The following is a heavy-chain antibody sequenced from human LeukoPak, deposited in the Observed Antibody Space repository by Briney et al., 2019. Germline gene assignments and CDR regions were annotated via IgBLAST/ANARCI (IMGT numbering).Heavy chain of an antibody. CDR1: GGSISGYY. D-gene: IGHD6-6*01. CDR3: ARHLVVVRGGSHFDY. J-gene: IGHJ4*02. Sequence: PSETLSLTCAVSGGSISGYYWSWIRQPPGTGLEWIGWIYYSGGTTYSPALKNRVTISVDTSKNQFSLKLSSVTAADTAIYYCARHLVVVRGGSHFDYWGQGTLVTVSS. V-gene: IGHV4-59*08. CDR2: IYYSGGT.